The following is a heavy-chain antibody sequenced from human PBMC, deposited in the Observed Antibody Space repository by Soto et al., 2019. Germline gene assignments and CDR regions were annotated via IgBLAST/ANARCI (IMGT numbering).Heavy chain of an antibody. D-gene: IGHD1-20*01. CDR1: GFSLSTSGVG. Sequence: QITLKESGPTLVKPTQTLTMTCTSSGFSLSTSGVGVAWIRQPPGKALEWLALIYWDDDKRYSPSLKSRLTITKDTSKTQVVFTMTNMDPVDTATYYCAHTMYNWGSGYFDYWGQGTLVTVSS. CDR3: AHTMYNWGSGYFDY. CDR2: IYWDDDK. V-gene: IGHV2-5*02. J-gene: IGHJ4*02.